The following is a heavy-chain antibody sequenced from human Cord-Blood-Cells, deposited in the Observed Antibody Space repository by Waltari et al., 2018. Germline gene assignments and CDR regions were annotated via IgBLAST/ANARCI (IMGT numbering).Heavy chain of an antibody. CDR3: AKDIHTVVYSYGYFDY. V-gene: IGHV3-9*01. CDR2: ISWNSGSI. J-gene: IGHJ4*02. D-gene: IGHD5-18*01. Sequence: EVQLVESGGGLVQPGRSLRLSCAASGFTFDDYAMHWLRQAPGKGLEWVSGISWNSGSIGYADSVKGRFTISRDNAKNSLYLQMNSLRAEDTALYYCAKDIHTVVYSYGYFDYWGQGTLVTVSS. CDR1: GFTFDDYA.